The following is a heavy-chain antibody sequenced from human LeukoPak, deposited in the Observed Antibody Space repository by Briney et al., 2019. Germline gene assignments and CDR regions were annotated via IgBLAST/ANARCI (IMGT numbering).Heavy chain of an antibody. CDR1: GYTFTGYY. D-gene: IGHD3-10*01. CDR2: INPNSGGT. V-gene: IGHV1-2*02. Sequence: ASVKVSCKASGYTFTGYYMHWVRQAPGQGLEWMGWINPNSGGTNYAQKFQGRVTMTGDTSISTAYMELSRLRSDDTAVYYCARPRALLWFGENSFDYWGQGTLVTVSS. CDR3: ARPRALLWFGENSFDY. J-gene: IGHJ4*02.